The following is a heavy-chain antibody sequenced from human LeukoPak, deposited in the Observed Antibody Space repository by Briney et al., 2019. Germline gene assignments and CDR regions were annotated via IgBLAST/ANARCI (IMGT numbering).Heavy chain of an antibody. CDR1: GFTFSSYA. CDR3: ARWGFGESY. J-gene: IGHJ4*02. Sequence: GGSLRLSCAASGFTFSSYAMHWVRQAPGKGLEWVAVISYDGSNKYYAGSVKGRFTISRDNSKNALYLQMNSLRAEDTAVYYCARWGFGESYWGQGTLVTVSS. D-gene: IGHD1-26*01. V-gene: IGHV3-30-3*01. CDR2: ISYDGSNK.